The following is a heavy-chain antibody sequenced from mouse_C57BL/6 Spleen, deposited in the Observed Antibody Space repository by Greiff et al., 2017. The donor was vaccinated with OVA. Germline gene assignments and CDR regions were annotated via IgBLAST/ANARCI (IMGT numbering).Heavy chain of an antibody. Sequence: VQRVESGAELARPGASVKLSCKASGYTFTSYGISWVKQRTGQGLEWIGEIYPRSGNTYYNEKFKGKATLTADKSSSTAYMELRSLTSEDSAVYFCAFDSNYEDGAMDYWGQGTSVTVSS. D-gene: IGHD2-5*01. CDR3: AFDSNYEDGAMDY. J-gene: IGHJ4*01. V-gene: IGHV1-81*01. CDR1: GYTFTSYG. CDR2: IYPRSGNT.